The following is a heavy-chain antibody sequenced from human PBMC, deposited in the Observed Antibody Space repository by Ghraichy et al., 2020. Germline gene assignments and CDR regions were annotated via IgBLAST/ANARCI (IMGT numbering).Heavy chain of an antibody. J-gene: IGHJ4*02. CDR1: GESFSGYF. CDR3: ARGWLRDVGTGEFGY. CDR2: INHSGST. Sequence: SETLSLTCAVYGESFSGYFWSWIRQPPGKGLEWIGEINHSGSTNYNPSLKSRVTISVDTSKSQFSLKMNSVTAADTAVYYCARGWLRDVGTGEFGYWGQGTLVTVSS. D-gene: IGHD1-14*01. V-gene: IGHV4-34*01.